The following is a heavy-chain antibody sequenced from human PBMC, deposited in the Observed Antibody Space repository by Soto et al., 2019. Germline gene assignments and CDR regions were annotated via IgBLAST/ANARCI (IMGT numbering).Heavy chain of an antibody. Sequence: QVQLVQSGAEVKKPGASVKVSCKASGYTFPTYRVHWMRQAPGQGLKWMGLIKPSGGSTIYAQKFEGRVTLTRDTSTSPVYMDLSSLRFDDTAVYYCARLEGGTATMSDWGQGTLVTVSS. CDR3: ARLEGGTATMSD. V-gene: IGHV1-46*01. CDR1: GYTFPTYR. CDR2: IKPSGGST. J-gene: IGHJ4*02. D-gene: IGHD6-25*01.